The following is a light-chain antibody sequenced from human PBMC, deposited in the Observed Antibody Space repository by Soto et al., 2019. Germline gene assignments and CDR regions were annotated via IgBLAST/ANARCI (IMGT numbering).Light chain of an antibody. Sequence: EIVLTQSPGTLSLSPGERATLSCRASQTVGNNYLDWYQQKPGQAPRLLFYGASSRATVIPDRFSGSGSGTDFTLTISRLEPEDFAVYYCRQSATSPRTFGQGTKVEIK. J-gene: IGKJ1*01. V-gene: IGKV3-20*01. CDR3: RQSATSPRT. CDR1: QTVGNNY. CDR2: GAS.